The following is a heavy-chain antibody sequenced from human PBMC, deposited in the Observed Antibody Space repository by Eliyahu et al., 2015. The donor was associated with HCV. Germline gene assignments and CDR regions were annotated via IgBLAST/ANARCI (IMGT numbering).Heavy chain of an antibody. CDR1: GFTVSSNY. CDR2: IYSGGST. J-gene: IGHJ2*01. Sequence: EVQLVESGGGLVQPGGSLRLSCAASGFTVSSNYMXWVRPAPGKGLEWVSVIYSGGSTYYADSVKGRFTIPRDNSKNTLYLQMNSLRAEDTAVYYCARGNFGGYSYGYYWYFDLWGRGTLVTVSS. V-gene: IGHV3-66*01. D-gene: IGHD5-18*01. CDR3: ARGNFGGYSYGYYWYFDL.